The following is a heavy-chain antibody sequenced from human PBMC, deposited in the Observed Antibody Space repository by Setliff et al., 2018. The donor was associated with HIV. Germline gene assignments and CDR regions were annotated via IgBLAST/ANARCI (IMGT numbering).Heavy chain of an antibody. Sequence: ASVKVSCKASGYTFTSYGISWVRQASGQGLEWMGWINPNSVGTNYAQKFQGRVTMTRDTSISTAYMALSRMRSDDTAVYYCARTLPQYTNLFDYWGQGTLVTVSS. CDR1: GYTFTSYG. J-gene: IGHJ4*02. CDR2: INPNSVGT. V-gene: IGHV1-2*02. CDR3: ARTLPQYTNLFDY. D-gene: IGHD5-18*01.